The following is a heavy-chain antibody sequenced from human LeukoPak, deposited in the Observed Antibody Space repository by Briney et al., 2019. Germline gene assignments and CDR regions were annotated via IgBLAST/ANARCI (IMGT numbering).Heavy chain of an antibody. D-gene: IGHD2-2*01. V-gene: IGHV4-38-2*01. J-gene: IGHJ4*02. CDR3: ASLVVVPAAMVSYFDY. CDR2: IYHSGST. Sequence: KTSETLSLTCAVSGYSISSGYYWGWIRQPPGKGLEWIGSIYHSGSTYYNPSLKSRVTISVDTSKNQFSLKLSSVTAADTAVYYCASLVVVPAAMVSYFDYWGQGTLVTVSS. CDR1: GYSISSGYY.